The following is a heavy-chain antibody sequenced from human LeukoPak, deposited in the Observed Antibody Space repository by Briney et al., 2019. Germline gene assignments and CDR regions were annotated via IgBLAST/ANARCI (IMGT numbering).Heavy chain of an antibody. D-gene: IGHD3-16*02. Sequence: GGSLRLSCAASGFSFDDYGMSWVRQAPGKGLEWVSDINGNGGSTRYADSVKGRCTISRDNAKNSLYLQMNSLRAEDTAVYYCAGSDTIGYTPREWDYWYFDLWGRGSLVTVSS. CDR2: INGNGGST. J-gene: IGHJ2*01. CDR1: GFSFDDYG. CDR3: AGSDTIGYTPREWDYWYFDL. V-gene: IGHV3-20*04.